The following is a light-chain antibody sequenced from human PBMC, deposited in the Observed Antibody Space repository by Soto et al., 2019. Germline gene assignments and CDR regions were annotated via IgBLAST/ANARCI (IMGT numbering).Light chain of an antibody. V-gene: IGKV1-5*01. Sequence: DIQMTQSPSTLSASVGDRVTITCRASQTLSNWLAWYQQKPGKAPKVLIFDASTLDGGVPSRFSGRRSGTDFTLTISNLQPSDFATYYCQQYNTNPLTFGGGTKVEI. J-gene: IGKJ4*01. CDR3: QQYNTNPLT. CDR2: DAS. CDR1: QTLSNW.